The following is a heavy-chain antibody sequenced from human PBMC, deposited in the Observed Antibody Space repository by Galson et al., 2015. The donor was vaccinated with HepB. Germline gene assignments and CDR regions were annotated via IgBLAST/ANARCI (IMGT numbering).Heavy chain of an antibody. Sequence: SLRLSCAASGFTFSSYSMNWVRQAPGKGLEWVSSISSSSSYIYYADSVKGRFTISRDNAKNSLYLQMNSLRAEDTAVYYCARGGGGSGLFDYWGQGTLVTVSS. D-gene: IGHD2-15*01. CDR3: ARGGGGSGLFDY. V-gene: IGHV3-21*01. CDR2: ISSSSSYI. J-gene: IGHJ4*02. CDR1: GFTFSSYS.